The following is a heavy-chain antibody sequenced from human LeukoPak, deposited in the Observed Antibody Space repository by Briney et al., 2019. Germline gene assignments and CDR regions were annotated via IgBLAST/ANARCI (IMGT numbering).Heavy chain of an antibody. CDR2: INANSGGT. V-gene: IGHV1-2*02. Sequence: ASVRVSCTASGHTFTGYYMHWVRQAPGQGLEWMGWINANSGGTNYPQKFQGRVTMTRDTCISTAYMELSRLRSDDTAVYYCERGHYDSSAIYYWGQGTLVTVSS. D-gene: IGHD3-22*01. J-gene: IGHJ4*02. CDR3: ERGHYDSSAIYY. CDR1: GHTFTGYY.